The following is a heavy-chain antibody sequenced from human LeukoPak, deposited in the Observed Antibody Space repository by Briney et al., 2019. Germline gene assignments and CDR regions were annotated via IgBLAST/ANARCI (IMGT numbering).Heavy chain of an antibody. CDR2: IYPGDSDT. CDR3: ARRRSSTAQIAAIDAFDI. J-gene: IGHJ3*02. CDR1: GYSFTSYW. Sequence: GESLKISCKASGYSFTSYWIAWVRQMPGKGLEWMGIIYPGDSDTRYSPSFQGQVTISADKSISIAYLQWSSLKASDTAMYYCARRRSSTAQIAAIDAFDIWGQGTMVTVSS. V-gene: IGHV5-51*01. D-gene: IGHD2-2*02.